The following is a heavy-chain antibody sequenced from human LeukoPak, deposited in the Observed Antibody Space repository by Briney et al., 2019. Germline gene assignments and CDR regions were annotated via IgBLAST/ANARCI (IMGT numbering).Heavy chain of an antibody. CDR2: IHGNGETT. CDR3: GRDPNGDYVGAFEF. CDR1: GFMFSRFG. D-gene: IGHD3-16*01. V-gene: IGHV3-23*01. J-gene: IGHJ3*01. Sequence: GGSLRLSCVGSGFMFSRFGLIWVRQAPGKGLEWVSGIHGNGETTYYGDSVKGRFTISRDNSKSTLYLQMNSLRVEDTAEYFCGRDPNGDYVGAFEFWGQGTKVAVPS.